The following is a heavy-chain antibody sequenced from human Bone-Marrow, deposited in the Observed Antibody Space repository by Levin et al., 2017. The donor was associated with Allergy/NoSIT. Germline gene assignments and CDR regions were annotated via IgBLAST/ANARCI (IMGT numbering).Heavy chain of an antibody. CDR3: ARAMVAVDNWFDP. V-gene: IGHV1-2*02. CDR1: GYTFTGYS. CDR2: INPSSGGT. Sequence: ASVKVSCKTSGYTFTGYSIHWVRQAPGQGLEWMGWINPSSGGTKYGQKFQGRVTMTRDTSISTAYMELSSLRSDDTAVYYCARAMVAVDNWFDPWGQGTLVTVSS. D-gene: IGHD4/OR15-4a*01. J-gene: IGHJ5*02.